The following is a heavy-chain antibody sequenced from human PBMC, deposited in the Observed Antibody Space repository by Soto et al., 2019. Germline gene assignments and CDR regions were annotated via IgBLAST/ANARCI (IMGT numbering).Heavy chain of an antibody. V-gene: IGHV4-31*03. Sequence: QVQLQESGPGLVKPSQTLSLTCTVSGGSISSGGYYWSWIRQHPGKGLEWIGYIYYSGSTYYNPSPKSRVTTSVDPSKNQFALKLSSVTAADTAVYYCAREGGIVGATAADYWGQGTLVTVSS. D-gene: IGHD1-26*01. J-gene: IGHJ4*02. CDR3: AREGGIVGATAADY. CDR2: IYYSGST. CDR1: GGSISSGGYY.